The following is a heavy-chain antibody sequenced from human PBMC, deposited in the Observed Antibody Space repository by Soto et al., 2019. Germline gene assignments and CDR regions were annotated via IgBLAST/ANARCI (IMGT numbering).Heavy chain of an antibody. CDR2: ISSSSSYI. CDR3: ARDPQKGFDY. Sequence: TGGSLRLSCAASGFTFSSYSMNWVRQAPGKGLEWVSSISSSSSYIYYADSVKGRFTISRDNAKNSLYLQMNSLRAEDTAVYYCARDPQKGFDYWGQGTLVTVSS. CDR1: GFTFSSYS. V-gene: IGHV3-21*01. J-gene: IGHJ4*02.